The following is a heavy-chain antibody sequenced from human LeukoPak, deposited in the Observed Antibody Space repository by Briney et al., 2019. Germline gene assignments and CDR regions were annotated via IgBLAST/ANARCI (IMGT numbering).Heavy chain of an antibody. J-gene: IGHJ4*02. CDR2: ISGSGGST. CDR1: GFTFTSYA. CDR3: AKRGAEVGATVAPGDY. D-gene: IGHD1-26*01. Sequence: GGSLRLSCAASGFTFTSYAMSWVRQAPGKGLEWVSAISGSGGSTYYADSVKGRFTISSDNSKNTLYLQMNSLRAEDTAVYYCAKRGAEVGATVAPGDYWGQGTLVTVPS. V-gene: IGHV3-23*01.